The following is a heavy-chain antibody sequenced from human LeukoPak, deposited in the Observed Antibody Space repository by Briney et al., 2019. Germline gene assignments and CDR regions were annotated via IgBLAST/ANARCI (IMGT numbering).Heavy chain of an antibody. CDR2: IDYSGST. V-gene: IGHV4-39*07. J-gene: IGHJ4*02. Sequence: ALETLSLTCTVSGGSISSSGYYWGWIRQPPGKGLEWIGSIDYSGSTYYNPSLKGRVTISVDTSKKQFSLKLSSVTAADTAVYYCARDKGHFDVDYWGQGTLVTVSS. CDR3: ARDKGHFDVDY. D-gene: IGHD3-9*01. CDR1: GGSISSSGYY.